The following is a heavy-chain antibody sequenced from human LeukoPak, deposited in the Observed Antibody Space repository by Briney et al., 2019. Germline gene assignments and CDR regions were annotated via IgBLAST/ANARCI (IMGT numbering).Heavy chain of an antibody. J-gene: IGHJ6*03. V-gene: IGHV1-8*03. Sequence: ASVKVSCKASGYTFTSYDINWVRQATGQGLEWMGWMNPNSGNTGYAQKFQGRVTITRNTSISTAYMELSSLRSEDTAVYYCARMYGSGSPPYYYMDVWGKGTTVTVSS. CDR1: GYTFTSYD. CDR2: MNPNSGNT. CDR3: ARMYGSGSPPYYYMDV. D-gene: IGHD3-10*01.